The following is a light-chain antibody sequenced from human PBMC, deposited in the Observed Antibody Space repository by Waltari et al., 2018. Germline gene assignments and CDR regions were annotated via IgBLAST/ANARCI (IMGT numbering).Light chain of an antibody. J-gene: IGKJ3*01. CDR2: DTS. CDR1: QGISNF. CDR3: LQYNSAPFT. V-gene: IGKV1-17*01. Sequence: DIQIPQSPSSLSASVGDRVPITCRASQGISNFLNWYQQKPGKAPKRLIYDTSNLQSGVPSRFSGSGSGTVFTLTISRLQPEDFATYYCLQYNSAPFTFGPGTKLDIK.